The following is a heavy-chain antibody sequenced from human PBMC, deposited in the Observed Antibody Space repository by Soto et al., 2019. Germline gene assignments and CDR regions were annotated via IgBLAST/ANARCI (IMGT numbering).Heavy chain of an antibody. J-gene: IGHJ4*02. V-gene: IGHV5-51*01. CDR2: IYPGDSDT. D-gene: IGHD6-6*01. CDR3: ARSYSSSSYFDY. CDR1: GYSFTMYW. Sequence: GESLKISCKGSGYSFTMYWIAWVRQMPGKGLEWMGMIYPGDSDTRYSPSFQGQVTISADKSITTAYLQWSSLSASDTAMYYCARSYSSSSYFDYWGQGALVTVS.